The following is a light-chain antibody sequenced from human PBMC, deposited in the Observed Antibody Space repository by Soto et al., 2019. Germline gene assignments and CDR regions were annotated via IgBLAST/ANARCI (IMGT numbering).Light chain of an antibody. J-gene: IGLJ2*01. CDR1: SSDIGGYNY. V-gene: IGLV2-14*03. Sequence: QSVLTQPASVSGSPGQSITISCTGTSSDIGGYNYVSWYQQHPGKAPKLMIYDVSNRPSGIPNRFSGSKSGNTASLTISGLQAEDEADYSCSSYKSHATRVFGRGTKVTVL. CDR2: DVS. CDR3: SSYKSHATRV.